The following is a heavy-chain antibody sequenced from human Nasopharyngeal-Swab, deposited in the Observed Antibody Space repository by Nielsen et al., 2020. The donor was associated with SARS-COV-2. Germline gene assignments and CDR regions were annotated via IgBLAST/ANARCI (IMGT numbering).Heavy chain of an antibody. V-gene: IGHV4-61*01. CDR3: ARVGRQWLVQVDY. CDR1: GGSVSSGSYY. CDR2: IYYSGST. D-gene: IGHD6-19*01. Sequence: SETLSLTCTVSGGSVSSGSYYWSWIRQPPGKGLEWIGYIYYSGSTNYNPSLKSRVTISVDTSKNQFSLKLSSVTAADTAVYYCARVGRQWLVQVDYWGQGTLVTVSS. J-gene: IGHJ4*02.